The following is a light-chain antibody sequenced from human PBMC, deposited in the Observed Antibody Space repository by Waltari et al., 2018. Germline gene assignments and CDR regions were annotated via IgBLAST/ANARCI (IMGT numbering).Light chain of an antibody. Sequence: DIEMTQSPSSLSASVGNRDTITCRASQSISHYLNWYQQKPLKAPKLLMFAASGLQSGVPSRFSGSGSGTDFTLTINNLQPEDFATYYCQQSYSSPWTFGQGTRVEIK. CDR3: QQSYSSPWT. CDR1: QSISHY. CDR2: AAS. J-gene: IGKJ1*01. V-gene: IGKV1-39*01.